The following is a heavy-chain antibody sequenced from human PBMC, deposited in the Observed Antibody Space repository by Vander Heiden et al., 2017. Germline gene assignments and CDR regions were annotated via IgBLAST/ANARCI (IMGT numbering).Heavy chain of an antibody. Sequence: SIHLLFQAPSKGLEWVSYISSSSSTIYYADSVKGRFTISRDNAKNSLYLQMNSLRDEDTAVYYCARVAPRNRVVVPAATREFDYWGQGTLVTASS. J-gene: IGHJ4*02. D-gene: IGHD2-2*01. CDR3: ARVAPRNRVVVPAATREFDY. CDR1: S. V-gene: IGHV3-48*02. CDR2: ISSSSSTI.